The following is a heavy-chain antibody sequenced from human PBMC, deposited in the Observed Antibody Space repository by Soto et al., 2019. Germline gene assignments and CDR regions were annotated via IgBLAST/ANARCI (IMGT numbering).Heavy chain of an antibody. J-gene: IGHJ6*02. CDR1: GVSISSFY. CDR3: ALVAARRSSGMDV. Sequence: PSETLSLTCTVSGVSISSFYWSWIWQPAGKGLEWIGRIHSSGSTNQNPSLKSRVTMSVDTSNNQFSLKVSSVTAADTAVYYCALVAARRSSGMDVWGQGTTVTV. CDR2: IHSSGST. V-gene: IGHV4-4*07. D-gene: IGHD6-6*01.